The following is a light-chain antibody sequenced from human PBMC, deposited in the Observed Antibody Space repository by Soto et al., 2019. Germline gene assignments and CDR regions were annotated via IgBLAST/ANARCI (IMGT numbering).Light chain of an antibody. J-gene: IGKJ5*01. CDR1: QSVSSSY. CDR2: GTS. CDR3: QQHNDWPT. V-gene: IGKV3-15*01. Sequence: EIVLTQSPGTLSLSPGARATLSCRASQSVSSSYLAWYQQKPGQAPRLLIYGTSTRATGVPAGFSGSGSGTEFILTISSVESEDFAIYYCQQHNDWPTFGQGTRLEIK.